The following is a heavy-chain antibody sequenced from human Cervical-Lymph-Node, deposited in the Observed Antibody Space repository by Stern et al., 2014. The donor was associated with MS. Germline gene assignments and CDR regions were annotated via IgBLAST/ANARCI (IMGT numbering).Heavy chain of an antibody. CDR1: GLTFSSYA. CDR2: ISGRGDST. V-gene: IGHV3-23*04. CDR3: AKDTLYCGSGPGTFDS. D-gene: IGHD3-10*01. J-gene: IGHJ4*02. Sequence: VQLVESGGGLVQPGGSLRLSCAASGLTFSSYAMSWVRQAPGKGLKWVSGISGRGDSTYYADSVKGRFTISRDNSKNTPYLHMNSLRAEDTAKYYCAKDTLYCGSGPGTFDSWGQGTLVTVSS.